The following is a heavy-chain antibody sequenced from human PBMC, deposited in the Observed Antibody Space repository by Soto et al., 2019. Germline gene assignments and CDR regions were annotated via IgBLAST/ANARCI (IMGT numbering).Heavy chain of an antibody. V-gene: IGHV4-34*01. Sequence: SETLSLTCAVYGGSFSGYYWSWIRQPPGKGLEWIGEINHSGSTNYNPSLKSRVTISVDTSKNQFSLKLGSVTAADTAVYYCARGRGDIVVVVAATGPCWFDPWGQGTLVTVSS. J-gene: IGHJ5*02. CDR3: ARGRGDIVVVVAATGPCWFDP. CDR2: INHSGST. D-gene: IGHD2-15*01. CDR1: GGSFSGYY.